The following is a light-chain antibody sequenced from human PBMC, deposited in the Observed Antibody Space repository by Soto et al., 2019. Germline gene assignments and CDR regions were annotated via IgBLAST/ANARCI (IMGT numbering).Light chain of an antibody. CDR3: SSYTSSSTYV. Sequence: QSVLTQPPSVSGSPGQSVAISCTGTSSDVGSYNRVSWYQQPPGTAPKVMIYEVSNRPSGVPDRFSGSKSGNTASLTISGLQAEDEAAYYRSSYTSSSTYVFGTGTKVTVL. J-gene: IGLJ1*01. CDR2: EVS. CDR1: SSDVGSYNR. V-gene: IGLV2-18*02.